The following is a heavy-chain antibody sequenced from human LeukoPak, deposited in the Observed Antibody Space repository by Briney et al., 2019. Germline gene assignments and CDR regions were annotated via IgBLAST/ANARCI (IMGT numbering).Heavy chain of an antibody. CDR2: INPSGGST. J-gene: IGHJ4*02. CDR3: ARSDKGFCSSTSCPFFGY. D-gene: IGHD2-2*01. CDR1: GYTFTSYY. V-gene: IGHV1-46*01. Sequence: ASVKVSCKASGYTFTSYYMHWVRQAPGQGLEWMGTINPSGGSTSYAQKFQGRVTMTRDTSTSTVYMELSSLRSEDTAVYYCARSDKGFCSSTSCPFFGYWGQGTLVTVSS.